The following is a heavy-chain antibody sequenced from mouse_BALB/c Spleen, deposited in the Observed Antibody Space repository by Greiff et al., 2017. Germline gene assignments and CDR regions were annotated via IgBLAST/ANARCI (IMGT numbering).Heavy chain of an antibody. CDR1: GYTFTSYW. CDR3: ARSIYYGSLDY. D-gene: IGHD2-1*01. CDR2: IYPGDGDT. Sequence: QVHVKQSGAELARPGASVKLSCKASGYTFTSYWMQWVKQRPGQGLEWIGAIYPGDGDTRYTQKFKGKATLTADKSSSTAYMQLSSLASEDSAVCYCARSIYYGSLDYWGQGTTLTVSS. J-gene: IGHJ2*01. V-gene: IGHV1-87*01.